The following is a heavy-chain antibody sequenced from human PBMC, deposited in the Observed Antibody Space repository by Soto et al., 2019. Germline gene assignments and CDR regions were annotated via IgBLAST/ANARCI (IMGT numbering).Heavy chain of an antibody. CDR3: ARYHYYYCMDV. V-gene: IGHV1-8*01. CDR2: MNPNSGNT. D-gene: IGHD3-22*01. J-gene: IGHJ6*02. Sequence: QVQLVQSGAEVRKPGASAKVSCKASGYTFTTYDINWERQATGQGLEWMGWMNPNSGNTVYAQKFQGRVTMTRNTSINTAYMELTSLTSDDTAVYYCARYHYYYCMDVWGQGTTVTVSS. CDR1: GYTFTTYD.